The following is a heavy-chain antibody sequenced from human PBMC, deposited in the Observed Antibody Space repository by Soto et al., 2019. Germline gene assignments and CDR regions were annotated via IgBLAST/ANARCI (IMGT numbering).Heavy chain of an antibody. V-gene: IGHV1-18*01. J-gene: IGHJ4*02. CDR1: GDTFTSYG. D-gene: IGHD6-13*01. CDR2: ISAYNGNT. CDR3: ARESSSSCHDY. Sequence: VQLVQSGAEVKKPGASVKVSCKSSGDTFTSYGISWVRQAPGQGLEWMGWISAYNGNTNYAQKLQGRVTMTTDTSTSTAYIELRSLRSDDTAVYYCARESSSSCHDYWGQGTLVTVSS.